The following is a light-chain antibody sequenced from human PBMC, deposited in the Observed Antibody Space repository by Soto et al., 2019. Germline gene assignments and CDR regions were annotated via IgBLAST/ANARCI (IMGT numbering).Light chain of an antibody. J-gene: IGKJ2*01. CDR3: QQYGGSPYT. CDR2: GAS. Sequence: EIVLTQSPGTLSLSPGERATLSCRASQSVRSNYLALYQQKPGQAPRLLIYGASSRATGIPDRFSGTGSGTDFTLTISRLEPEDFAVYYCQQYGGSPYTFGQGTKLEIK. CDR1: QSVRSNY. V-gene: IGKV3-20*01.